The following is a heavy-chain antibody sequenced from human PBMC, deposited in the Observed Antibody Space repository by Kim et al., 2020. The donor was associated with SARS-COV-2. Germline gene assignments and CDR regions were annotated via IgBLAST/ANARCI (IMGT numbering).Heavy chain of an antibody. CDR1: GGTFSSYA. CDR2: IIPIFGTA. Sequence: SVKVSCKASGGTFSSYAISWVRQAPGQGLEWMGGIIPIFGTANYAQKFQGRVTITADESTSTAYMELSSLRSEDTAVYYCARDSPVGSVNYYDSSGYSSFDYWGQGTLVTVSS. D-gene: IGHD3-22*01. J-gene: IGHJ4*02. V-gene: IGHV1-69*13. CDR3: ARDSPVGSVNYYDSSGYSSFDY.